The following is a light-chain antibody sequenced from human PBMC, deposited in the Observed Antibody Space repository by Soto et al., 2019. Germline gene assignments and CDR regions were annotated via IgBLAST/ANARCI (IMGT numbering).Light chain of an antibody. Sequence: VVTQEPSLTVSPGGTVTLTCGSSTGAVTNGHYPYWFQQKPGQAPRTLIYDTTNRHSWTPARFSGSLLGGKAALTLSGAQPEDEAEYYCLLSYNGPYVFGTGTNVTVL. CDR1: TGAVTNGHY. CDR2: DTT. V-gene: IGLV7-46*01. J-gene: IGLJ1*01. CDR3: LLSYNGPYV.